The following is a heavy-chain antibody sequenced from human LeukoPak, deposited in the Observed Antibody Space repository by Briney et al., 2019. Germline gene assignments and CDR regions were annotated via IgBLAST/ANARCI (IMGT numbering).Heavy chain of an antibody. J-gene: IGHJ4*02. D-gene: IGHD3-9*01. V-gene: IGHV4-61*01. CDR1: NGSINFVSYY. CDR2: FYYTGNT. CDR3: ARDGAGMTGTGLDY. Sequence: SETLSLTCTVSNGSINFVSYYWSWIRQPPGKGLEWLGYFYYTGNTIYNPSLKSRVTISMDTAKNQFSLKVSSVTAADTAVYYCARDGAGMTGTGLDYWGQGILATVSS.